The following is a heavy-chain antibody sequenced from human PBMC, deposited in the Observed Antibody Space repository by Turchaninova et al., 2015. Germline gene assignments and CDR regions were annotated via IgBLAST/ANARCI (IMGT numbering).Heavy chain of an antibody. J-gene: IGHJ5*02. CDR2: IYNSVTP. V-gene: IGHV4-59*01. D-gene: IGHD3-16*01. CDR3: ARSDYSYVWGKT. CDR1: GASISGFF. Sequence: QVQLLESGPGLVKPSETVSLSCAVSGASISGFFWSWIRQPPGRGLDYIGHIYNSVTPKYIPSLPSRVTISDDTSQSHFSLRLTSVTAADTAVYSCARSDYSYVWGKTWGQGILVTVSS.